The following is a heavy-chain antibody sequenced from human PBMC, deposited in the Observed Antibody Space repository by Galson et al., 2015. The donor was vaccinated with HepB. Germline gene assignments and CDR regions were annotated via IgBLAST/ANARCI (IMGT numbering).Heavy chain of an antibody. J-gene: IGHJ4*02. D-gene: IGHD2-2*01. CDR1: GFIFNGYS. CDR2: VTSNSVYT. V-gene: IGHV3-21*01. Sequence: SLRLSCAASGFIFNGYSMNWVRQAPGKGPEWVASVTSNSVYTYYADSVKGRFTISRDNAKNTLSLQMNSLRAEDTGVYYCARASYCSSSSCYLGYWGQGALVTVSS. CDR3: ARASYCSSSSCYLGY.